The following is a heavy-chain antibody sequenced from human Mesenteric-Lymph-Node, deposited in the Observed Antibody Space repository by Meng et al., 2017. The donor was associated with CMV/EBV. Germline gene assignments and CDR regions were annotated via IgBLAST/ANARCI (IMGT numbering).Heavy chain of an antibody. Sequence: SLKISCAASGFIIDDYAMHWVRQIPGKGLEWVSGISWNSGSVIYAASVEGRFTISRDNAKNSLYLQMNSLRAEDTAVYYCARGGITSVVVAATVYFDYWGQGTLVTVSS. CDR2: ISWNSGSV. V-gene: IGHV3-9*01. J-gene: IGHJ4*02. CDR3: ARGGITSVVVAATVYFDY. D-gene: IGHD2-15*01. CDR1: GFIIDDYA.